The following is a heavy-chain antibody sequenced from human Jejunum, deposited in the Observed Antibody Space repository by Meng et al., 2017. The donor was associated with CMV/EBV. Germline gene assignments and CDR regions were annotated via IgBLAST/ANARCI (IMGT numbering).Heavy chain of an antibody. V-gene: IGHV1-46*04. CDR2: INPSSGST. CDR1: F. J-gene: IGHJ5*02. CDR3: SRGPYYYESSGYYGGQSNWFDP. D-gene: IGHD3-22*01. Sequence: FMHWVRQAPGQGLEWMGIINPSSGSTTYARKLQGRVTMTRDPSTSTFYMELSSLTSEDTAVYFCSRGPYYYESSGYYGGQSNWFDPWGQGTLVTVSS.